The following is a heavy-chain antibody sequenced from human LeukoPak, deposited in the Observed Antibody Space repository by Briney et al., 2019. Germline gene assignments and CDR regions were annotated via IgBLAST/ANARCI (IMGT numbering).Heavy chain of an antibody. CDR1: EFTFSSHS. Sequence: GGSLRLSCAASEFTFSSHSMKWVRQAPGKGLEWVSYISSSGSNIYYADSVKGRFTISRDNANNSLYLQMNSLRAEDTAVYYCARKSLRGGNPDYWGEESWSPSPQ. V-gene: IGHV3-48*01. CDR2: ISSSGSNI. D-gene: IGHD1-14*01. J-gene: IGHJ4*01. CDR3: ARKSLRGGNPDY.